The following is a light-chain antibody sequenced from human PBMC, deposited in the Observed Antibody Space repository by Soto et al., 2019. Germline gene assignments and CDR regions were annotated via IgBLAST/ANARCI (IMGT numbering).Light chain of an antibody. J-gene: IGKJ1*01. Sequence: IQMTQSPSSLSASVVDRVNITCRASQSIGMYVTWYQQRPGQGPRLLMYIASTLQSGVPSRFRGSGSGTDFTFTISSLQPDDLAAYYCEKYNNYPWVFGSGTKVDIK. V-gene: IGKV1-9*01. CDR1: QSIGMY. CDR2: IAS. CDR3: EKYNNYPWV.